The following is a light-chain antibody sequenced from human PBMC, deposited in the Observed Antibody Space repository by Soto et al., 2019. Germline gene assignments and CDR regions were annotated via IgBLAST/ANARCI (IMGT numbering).Light chain of an antibody. Sequence: DSQLTLSPSYVSASVGDRGTSTCRASQGIKNWVAWYQQKPGKAPNLLIYTGSSLQSGVPTRFSGSGSGTDFTLTINSLQAEDVVTDYCQQAGSFRITFGQGTRLEIK. CDR2: TGS. J-gene: IGKJ5*01. V-gene: IGKV1-12*01. CDR1: QGIKNW. CDR3: QQAGSFRIT.